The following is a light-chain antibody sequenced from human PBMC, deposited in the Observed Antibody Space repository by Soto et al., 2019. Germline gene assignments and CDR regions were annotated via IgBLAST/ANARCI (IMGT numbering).Light chain of an antibody. CDR3: QPYNSYSRT. Sequence: DIQMTQSPSSLSASVGDRVTITCRASQSIRSYLNWYQQKPGKAPKLLIYAASSLQSGVPSRFRGSGSGTEFTLTISSLQPDDFETYYCQPYNSYSRTFGQGTKVDIK. V-gene: IGKV1-5*01. CDR2: AAS. CDR1: QSIRSY. J-gene: IGKJ1*01.